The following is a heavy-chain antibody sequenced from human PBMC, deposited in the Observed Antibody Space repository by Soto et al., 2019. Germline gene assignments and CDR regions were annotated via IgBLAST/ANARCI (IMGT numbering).Heavy chain of an antibody. V-gene: IGHV3-33*01. CDR2: IWYDGSNK. J-gene: IGHJ6*02. D-gene: IGHD2-15*01. Sequence: QVQLVESGGGVVQPGRSLRLSCAASGFTFSSYGMQWVRQAPGKGLEWVAVIWYDGSNKYYADSVKGRFTISRDNSKNTLYLQMNSLRAEDTAVYYCARDGDIVVVVAATGHYYGMDVWGHVTTVTVSS. CDR1: GFTFSSYG. CDR3: ARDGDIVVVVAATGHYYGMDV.